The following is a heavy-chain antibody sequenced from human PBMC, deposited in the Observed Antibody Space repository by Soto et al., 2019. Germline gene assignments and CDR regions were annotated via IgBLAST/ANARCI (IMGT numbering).Heavy chain of an antibody. J-gene: IGHJ4*02. CDR3: ARTGGIAVGGESDS. V-gene: IGHV3-7*01. Sequence: EVQLVESGGGLVQPGGSLRLSCVTSGFTFSNFWRTWVRQAPGKGLEWVANIKQDGSGKYYVDSVKGRFTISRDNAKNSLHLEMNSLRAADTAVYYCARTGGIAVGGESDSWGQGTLGTVSS. CDR1: GFTFSNFW. CDR2: IKQDGSGK. D-gene: IGHD6-19*01.